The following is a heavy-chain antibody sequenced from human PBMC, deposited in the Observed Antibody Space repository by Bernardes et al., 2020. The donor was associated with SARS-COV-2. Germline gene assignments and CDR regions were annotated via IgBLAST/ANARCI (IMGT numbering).Heavy chain of an antibody. V-gene: IGHV3-9*01. J-gene: IGHJ3*02. CDR2: ISWNSGSI. D-gene: IGHD3-22*01. CDR3: AKPYYYDSSGYFGGGAFDI. CDR1: GFTFSSYA. Sequence: GGSLRLSCAASGFTFSSYAMHWVRQAPGKGLEWVSGISWNSGSIGYADSVKGRFTISRDNAKNSLYLQMNSLRAEDTALYYCAKPYYYDSSGYFGGGAFDIWGQGTMVTVSS.